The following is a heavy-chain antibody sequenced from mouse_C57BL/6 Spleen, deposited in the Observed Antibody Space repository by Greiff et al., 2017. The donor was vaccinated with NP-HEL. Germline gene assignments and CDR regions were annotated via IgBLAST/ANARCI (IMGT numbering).Heavy chain of an antibody. CDR3: ARAGISSPWYFDY. Sequence: EVQRVESGGGLVKPGGSLKLSCAASGFTFSSYALSWVRQTPEKRLEWVATISDGGSYTYYPDNVKGRFTISRDNAKNNLYLQMSHLKSEDTAMYYCARAGISSPWYFDYWGQGTTLTVSS. D-gene: IGHD1-1*01. CDR2: ISDGGSYT. J-gene: IGHJ2*01. V-gene: IGHV5-4*01. CDR1: GFTFSSYA.